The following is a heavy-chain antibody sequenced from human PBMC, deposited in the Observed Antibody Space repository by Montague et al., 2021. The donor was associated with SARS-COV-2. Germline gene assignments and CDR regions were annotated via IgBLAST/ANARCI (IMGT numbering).Heavy chain of an antibody. J-gene: IGHJ6*02. D-gene: IGHD3-3*01. CDR1: GGSIGSYY. Sequence: SETLSLTCTVSGGSIGSYYWSWIRQPAGKGLEWIVRIHSSGSTDYNPSLNSRVTMSLDTSKNQFSLKRSSLTAADTAVYYCAGGKYYDFWCGYYSHDYVSGMDVWGPGTTGPVSS. CDR3: AGGKYYDFWCGYYSHDYVSGMDV. V-gene: IGHV4-4*07. CDR2: IHSSGST.